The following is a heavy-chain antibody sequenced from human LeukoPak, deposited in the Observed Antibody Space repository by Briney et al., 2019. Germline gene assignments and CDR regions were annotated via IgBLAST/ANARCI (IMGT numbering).Heavy chain of an antibody. V-gene: IGHV4-61*01. J-gene: IGHJ6*02. CDR1: GGSVSSGSYY. CDR2: IYYSGST. CDR3: ARVVRPYYYGMDV. Sequence: SETLSLTCTVSGGSVSSGSYYWSWIRQPPGKGLEWIGYIYYSGSTNYSPSLKSRVTISVDTSKNQFSLKLSSVTAADTAVYYCARVVRPYYYGMDVWGQGTTVTVSS. D-gene: IGHD3-16*01.